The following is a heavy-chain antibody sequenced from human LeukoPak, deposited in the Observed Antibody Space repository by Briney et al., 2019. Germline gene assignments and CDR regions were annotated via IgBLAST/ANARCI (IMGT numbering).Heavy chain of an antibody. D-gene: IGHD6-19*01. Sequence: GGSLRLSCAASGFTFSSYWMSWVRQAPGKGLEWVANIKQDGNEKYYGDSVKGRFTISRDNAKNSLYLQMNSLRAEDTAVYYCAREQWLQSDAFDIWGQGTLVTVSS. V-gene: IGHV3-7*01. CDR3: AREQWLQSDAFDI. J-gene: IGHJ3*02. CDR1: GFTFSSYW. CDR2: IKQDGNEK.